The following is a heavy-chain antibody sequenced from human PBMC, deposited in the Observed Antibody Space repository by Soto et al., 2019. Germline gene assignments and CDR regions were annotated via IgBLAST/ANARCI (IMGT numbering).Heavy chain of an antibody. Sequence: SETLSLTCAVSGGSISSSNWWSWVRQPPGKGLEWIGEIYHSGSTNYNPSLKSRVTISVDKSKNQFSLKLSSVTAADTAVYYCARIRGRRITIFGVVILYYFDYWGQGTLVTVS. CDR2: IYHSGST. D-gene: IGHD3-3*01. V-gene: IGHV4-4*02. J-gene: IGHJ4*02. CDR1: GGSISSSNW. CDR3: ARIRGRRITIFGVVILYYFDY.